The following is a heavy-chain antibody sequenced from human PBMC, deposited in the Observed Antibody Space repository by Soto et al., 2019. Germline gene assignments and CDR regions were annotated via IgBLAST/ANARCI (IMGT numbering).Heavy chain of an antibody. D-gene: IGHD4-17*01. CDR1: GFTFSSHW. J-gene: IGHJ4*02. Sequence: EAPLVESGGDLVQPGGSLRLSCTDSGFTFSSHWMHWVRQSPGKGLVWVSRINGDGSYISYADSVKGRFTISRDNAKNTLYLQMSSLRADDTAVYYCVRVYGDPPSWGQGTPVTVSS. CDR2: INGDGSYI. CDR3: VRVYGDPPS. V-gene: IGHV3-74*01.